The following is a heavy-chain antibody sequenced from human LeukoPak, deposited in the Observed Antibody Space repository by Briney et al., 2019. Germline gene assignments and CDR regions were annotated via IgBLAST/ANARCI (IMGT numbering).Heavy chain of an antibody. CDR1: GGSFSGYY. J-gene: IGHJ4*02. CDR2: INHSGST. Sequence: PSETLSLTCAVYGGSFSGYYWSWIRQPPGKGLEWIGEINHSGSTNYNPSLKSRVTISVDTSKNQFSLKLSSVTAADTAVYYCASVVGSGGYLYYFDYWGQGTLVTVSS. V-gene: IGHV4-34*01. D-gene: IGHD3-10*01. CDR3: ASVVGSGGYLYYFDY.